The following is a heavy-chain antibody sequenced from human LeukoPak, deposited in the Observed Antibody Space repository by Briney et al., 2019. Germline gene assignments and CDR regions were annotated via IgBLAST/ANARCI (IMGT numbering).Heavy chain of an antibody. J-gene: IGHJ4*02. D-gene: IGHD1-26*01. V-gene: IGHV3-21*01. CDR3: ARAYSGSYADY. CDR1: GFTFSSYN. CDR2: ISSSSSYI. Sequence: GWSLRLSCAASGFTFSSYNMNWVRQAPGKGLEWVSSISSSSSYIYYADSVKGRFTISRDNAKNSLYLQMNSLRAEDTAVYYCARAYSGSYADYWGQGTLVTVSS.